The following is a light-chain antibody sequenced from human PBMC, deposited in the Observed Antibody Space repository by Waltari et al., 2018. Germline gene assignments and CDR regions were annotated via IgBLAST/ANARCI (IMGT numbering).Light chain of an antibody. CDR2: QDD. Sequence: SYELTQPPSLSVSPGETARITCSGDKLGFTYTSWYQQKPGQSPLLIIYQDDRRPSGLPERFSGSTSGNTATLTVSGTQSVDEADYYCQAWDNRNKIFGGGTKLTVL. CDR1: KLGFTY. J-gene: IGLJ2*01. CDR3: QAWDNRNKI. V-gene: IGLV3-1*01.